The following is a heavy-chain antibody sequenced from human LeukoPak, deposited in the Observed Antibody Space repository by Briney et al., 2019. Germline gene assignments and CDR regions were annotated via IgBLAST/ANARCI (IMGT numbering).Heavy chain of an antibody. CDR3: ARGLRKVDGMDV. V-gene: IGHV3-74*01. Sequence: GGSLRLSCAASGFTFSSYWMHWVRHAPGKGLVWVSHTNSDDSSTNYADSVKGRFTISRDNVKNTVYLQMNSLRGEDTAVYYCARGLRKVDGMDVWGQGTTVTVSS. CDR1: GFTFSSYW. J-gene: IGHJ6*02. D-gene: IGHD3-16*01. CDR2: TNSDDSST.